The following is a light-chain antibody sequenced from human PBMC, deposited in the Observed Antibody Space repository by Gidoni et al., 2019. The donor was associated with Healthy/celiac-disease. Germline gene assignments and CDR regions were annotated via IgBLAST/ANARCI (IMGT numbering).Light chain of an antibody. J-gene: IGLJ1*01. CDR1: SPNIGAGYD. V-gene: IGLV1-40*01. CDR3: QSYDSSLSGYV. CDR2: GNS. Sequence: QSVLTQPPSVSGAPGHSVTISCTGSSPNIGAGYDVHWYQQLPGTAPKLLIYGNSNRPSGVPDRFSGSKSGTSASLAITGLQAEDEADYYCQSYDSSLSGYVFGTGTKVTVL.